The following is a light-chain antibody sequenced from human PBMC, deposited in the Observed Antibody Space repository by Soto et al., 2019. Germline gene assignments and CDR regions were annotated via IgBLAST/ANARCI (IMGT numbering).Light chain of an antibody. CDR3: QQRSDWPST. Sequence: PGERATLSCRASQSVGTYFAWYQQKPGQAPRLLIYDSSNRATGIPARFSGSGSGTDFTLTISRLEPEDFAVYYCQQRSDWPSTFGGGTKVEIK. J-gene: IGKJ4*01. V-gene: IGKV3-11*01. CDR2: DSS. CDR1: QSVGTY.